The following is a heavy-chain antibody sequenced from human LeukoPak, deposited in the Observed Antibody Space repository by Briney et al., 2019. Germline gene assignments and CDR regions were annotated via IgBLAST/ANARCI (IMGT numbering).Heavy chain of an antibody. CDR1: GFTFSSYS. CDR2: ISSSSYI. J-gene: IGHJ2*01. V-gene: IGHV3-21*01. D-gene: IGHD6-19*01. Sequence: PGGSLRLSCAASGFTFSSYSMNWVRQAPGKGLEWVSSISSSSYIYYADSVKGRFTISRDNAKNSLYLQMNSLRAEDTALYYCARVSGWSSWHFDLWGRGTLVTVSS. CDR3: ARVSGWSSWHFDL.